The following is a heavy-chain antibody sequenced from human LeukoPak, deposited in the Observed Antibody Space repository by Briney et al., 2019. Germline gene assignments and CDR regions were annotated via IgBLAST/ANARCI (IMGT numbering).Heavy chain of an antibody. J-gene: IGHJ5*02. CDR3: ARDRGNWFDP. Sequence: GRSLRLSCVASGFTFSSYGMHWVRQAPGEGLEWVAVISDDGSKKYYVDSVKGRFTISRDNSKNTLDLQMNSLRAEDTAVYYCARDRGNWFDPWGQGTLVTVSS. CDR2: ISDDGSKK. CDR1: GFTFSSYG. V-gene: IGHV3-30*03. D-gene: IGHD3-10*01.